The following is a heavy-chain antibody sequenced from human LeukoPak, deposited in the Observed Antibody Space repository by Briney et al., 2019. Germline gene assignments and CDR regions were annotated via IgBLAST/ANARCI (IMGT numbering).Heavy chain of an antibody. V-gene: IGHV4-61*09. Sequence: SQTLSLTCTVSGGSISSGSYYWSWIRQPAGKGLEWIGHIYTSGSTNYNPSLKSRVTISVDTSKNQVSLKLSSVTAADTAVYYCARVQGPIRWGQGTLVTVSS. CDR2: IYTSGST. CDR3: ARVQGPIR. D-gene: IGHD1-1*01. CDR1: GGSISSGSYY. J-gene: IGHJ4*02.